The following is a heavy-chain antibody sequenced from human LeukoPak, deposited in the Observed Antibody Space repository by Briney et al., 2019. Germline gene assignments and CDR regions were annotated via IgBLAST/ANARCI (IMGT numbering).Heavy chain of an antibody. Sequence: ASVKVSCKASGYTFTSYAIHWVRQAPGQRLEWMGWISVGNGNTKYSQNFQGRVTFISNTSATTAFMELSSLRSEDAAVYYCARSGKWVVTAQNWFDPWGQGTLVTVSS. J-gene: IGHJ5*02. CDR3: ARSGKWVVTAQNWFDP. D-gene: IGHD2-21*02. V-gene: IGHV1-3*01. CDR2: ISVGNGNT. CDR1: GYTFTSYA.